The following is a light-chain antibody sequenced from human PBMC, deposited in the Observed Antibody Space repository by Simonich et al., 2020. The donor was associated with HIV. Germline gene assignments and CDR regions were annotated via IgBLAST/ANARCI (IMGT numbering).Light chain of an antibody. CDR2: DAS. CDR1: QSLSSS. Sequence: EIVMTQSPATLSVSPGARATPSCGASQSLSSSLAWNQQKPGQAPRLLIYDASTRATGIPARFSGSGSGTEFTLTISTMQSEDFAVYYCQHYNNWPPYTFGQGTKLEIK. J-gene: IGKJ2*01. V-gene: IGKV3-15*01. CDR3: QHYNNWPPYT.